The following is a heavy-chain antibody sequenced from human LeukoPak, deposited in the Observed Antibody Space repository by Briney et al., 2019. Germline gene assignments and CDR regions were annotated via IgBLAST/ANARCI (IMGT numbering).Heavy chain of an antibody. D-gene: IGHD2-15*01. CDR2: IKEDGSEK. Sequence: PGGSLRLPCAASGFTFSSYWMSWVRQAPGKGLEWVANIKEDGSEKYYVDSVKGRFTISRDNAKNSLYLQMNSLRAEDTAVYYCARDGSGNRYYYYGMDVWGQGTTVTVSS. V-gene: IGHV3-7*04. CDR1: GFTFSSYW. J-gene: IGHJ6*02. CDR3: ARDGSGNRYYYYGMDV.